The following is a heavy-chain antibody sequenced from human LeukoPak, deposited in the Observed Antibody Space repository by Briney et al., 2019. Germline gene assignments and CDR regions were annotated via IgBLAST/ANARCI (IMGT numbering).Heavy chain of an antibody. D-gene: IGHD3-10*01. CDR1: GFTFSSYA. CDR2: ISGSGGST. J-gene: IGHJ6*02. V-gene: IGHV3-23*01. CDR3: AKGIGRGVIMPTDYGMDV. Sequence: GGSLRLSCAASGFTFSSYAMSWVRQAPGKGLEWVSAISGSGGSTYYADSVKGRFAISRDNSKNTLYLQMNSLRAEDTAVYYCAKGIGRGVIMPTDYGMDVWGQGTTVTVSS.